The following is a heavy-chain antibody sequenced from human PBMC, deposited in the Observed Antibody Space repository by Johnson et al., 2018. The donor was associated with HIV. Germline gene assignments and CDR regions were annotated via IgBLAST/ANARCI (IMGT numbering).Heavy chain of an antibody. CDR3: AREGGAVASRGFDI. J-gene: IGHJ3*02. CDR1: GFTVSSNY. D-gene: IGHD6-19*01. V-gene: IGHV3-66*03. CDR2: IYSGGST. Sequence: VQLVESGGGLIQPGGSLRLSCAASGFTVSSNYMSWVRQAQGKGLEWVSVIYSGGSTYYADSVKGRFTISRDNSKNTLYLQMNSLRAEDTAVYYCAREGGAVASRGFDIWGQGTMVTVSS.